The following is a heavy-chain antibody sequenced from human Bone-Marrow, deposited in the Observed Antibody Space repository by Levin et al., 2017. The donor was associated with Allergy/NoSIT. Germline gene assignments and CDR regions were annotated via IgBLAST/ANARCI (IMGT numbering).Heavy chain of an antibody. D-gene: IGHD2-21*02. CDR3: ANSWAYCGNDCYTYYFYY. CDR2: LSGDGRNT. V-gene: IGHV3-23*01. Sequence: GESLKISCAASGFTFSSYAMSWVRQAPGKGLEWVSALSGDGRNTYYADSMKGRFTISRDNSKNMLYLQMNSLRADDTAIYYCANSWAYCGNDCYTYYFYYWGQGTLVTVSS. J-gene: IGHJ4*02. CDR1: GFTFSSYA.